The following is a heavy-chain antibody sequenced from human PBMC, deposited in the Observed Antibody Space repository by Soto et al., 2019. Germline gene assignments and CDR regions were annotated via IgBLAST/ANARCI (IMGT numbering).Heavy chain of an antibody. CDR3: ARVYSSSWYFLDY. V-gene: IGHV3-21*01. D-gene: IGHD6-13*01. CDR1: EFTFSTYS. CDR2: ISSSSSYI. J-gene: IGHJ4*02. Sequence: GGSLRLSCAASEFTFSTYSMNWVLQAPWKGLEWVSSISSSSSYIYYADSVKGRFTISRDNAKNSLYLQMNSLRAEDTAVYYCARVYSSSWYFLDYWGQGTLVTV.